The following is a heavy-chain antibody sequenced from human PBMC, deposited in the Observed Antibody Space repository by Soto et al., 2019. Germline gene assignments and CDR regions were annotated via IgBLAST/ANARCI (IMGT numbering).Heavy chain of an antibody. CDR2: ISSSSSTI. D-gene: IGHD3-3*01. Sequence: PGGSLRLSCAASGFTFSSYSMNWVRQAPGKGLEWVSYISSSSSTIYYADSVKGRFTISRDNAKNSLYLQMNSLRDEDTAVYYCARGDYDFWSGYIYYYGMDIWGQGTTVTVSS. CDR3: ARGDYDFWSGYIYYYGMDI. CDR1: GFTFSSYS. J-gene: IGHJ6*02. V-gene: IGHV3-48*02.